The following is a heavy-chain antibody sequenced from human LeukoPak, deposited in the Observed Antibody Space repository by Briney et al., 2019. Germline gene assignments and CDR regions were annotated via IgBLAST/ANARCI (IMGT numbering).Heavy chain of an antibody. Sequence: PGGSLSLSCSASGFTFSSYAMSWVRQAPGQGLEWVSALSGSGGSTYYADSVKGRFTISRDNSKNTLYLQMNGLRAEDTAVYYCAKISGDLNMYFDYWGQGTLVTVSS. D-gene: IGHD2-15*01. CDR1: GFTFSSYA. CDR3: AKISGDLNMYFDY. CDR2: LSGSGGST. V-gene: IGHV3-23*01. J-gene: IGHJ4*02.